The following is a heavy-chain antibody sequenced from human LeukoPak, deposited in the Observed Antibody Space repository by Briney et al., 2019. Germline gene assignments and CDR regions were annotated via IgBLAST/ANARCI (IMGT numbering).Heavy chain of an antibody. CDR3: ARARASGYDLFDY. V-gene: IGHV3-30*04. CDR1: GFTFSSYA. CDR2: ISYDGSNK. D-gene: IGHD5-12*01. J-gene: IGHJ4*02. Sequence: GGSLTLSCAASGFTFSSYAMHWVRQAPGRGLEWVAVISYDGSNKYYADSVKGRFTISRDNSKNTLYLQMNSLRAEDTAVYYCARARASGYDLFDYWGQGTLVTVSS.